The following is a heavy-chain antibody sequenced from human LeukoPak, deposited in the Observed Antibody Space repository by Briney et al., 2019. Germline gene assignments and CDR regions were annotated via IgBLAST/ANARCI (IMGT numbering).Heavy chain of an antibody. Sequence: GGSLRLSCAASGFTFSNYAMTWVRQAPGKGLEWVADINGSGGTTRYADSVKGRVTISRDNSKNTLYLQMNSLRVEDTAVYYCAKVNYYDSSGYYDYWGQGTLVTVSS. D-gene: IGHD3-22*01. V-gene: IGHV3-23*01. J-gene: IGHJ4*02. CDR2: INGSGGTT. CDR1: GFTFSNYA. CDR3: AKVNYYDSSGYYDY.